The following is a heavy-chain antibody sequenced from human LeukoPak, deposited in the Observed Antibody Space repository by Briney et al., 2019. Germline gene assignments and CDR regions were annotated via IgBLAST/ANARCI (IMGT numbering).Heavy chain of an antibody. J-gene: IGHJ5*02. CDR3: ARRYCTSSSCTLDR. D-gene: IGHD2-2*01. Sequence: PGGSLRLSCAASGFTFGGYEMNWVRQAPGKGLEWVSYISSSGGAIYYADSVKGRFTISRDNAKNSLYLQMNSLRAEDTAVYYCARRYCTSSSCTLDRWGQGTLVTVSS. V-gene: IGHV3-48*03. CDR2: ISSSGGAI. CDR1: GFTFGGYE.